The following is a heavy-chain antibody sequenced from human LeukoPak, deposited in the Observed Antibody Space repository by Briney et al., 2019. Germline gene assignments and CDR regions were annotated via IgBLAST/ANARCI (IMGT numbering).Heavy chain of an antibody. D-gene: IGHD6-13*01. Sequence: ASVKVSCKASNYTFTSYGISWVRQAPGQGLEWMAWINAYNGDTNYAQKFQGRVTLTTDTSTSTAYMELSSLRSEDTAVYYCARPGGEQQLVGEAYYFDYWGQGTLVTVSS. CDR2: INAYNGDT. CDR1: NYTFTSYG. V-gene: IGHV1-18*01. CDR3: ARPGGEQQLVGEAYYFDY. J-gene: IGHJ4*02.